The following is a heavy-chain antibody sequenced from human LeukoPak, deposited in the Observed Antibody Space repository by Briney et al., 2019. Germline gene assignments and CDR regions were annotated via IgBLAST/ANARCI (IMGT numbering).Heavy chain of an antibody. D-gene: IGHD2-21*01. CDR2: ISGTGGAT. Sequence: PGGSLRLSCVASGFSFGNYAMSWVRQAPGKGLQRVSQISGTGGATWYAGFARDRFTISRDDSKKTLYLQMSGLRVEDTAMYYCVKDPRDTYGTNWFVSWGQGTLLIVSS. CDR3: VKDPRDTYGTNWFVS. J-gene: IGHJ5*01. V-gene: IGHV3-23*01. CDR1: GFSFGNYA.